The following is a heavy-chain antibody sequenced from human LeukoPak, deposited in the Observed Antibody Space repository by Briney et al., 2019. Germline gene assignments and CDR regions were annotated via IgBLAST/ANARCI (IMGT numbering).Heavy chain of an antibody. V-gene: IGHV3-21*01. D-gene: IGHD5-18*01. CDR2: ISSSSSYI. CDR3: ARSGYSYGPFDY. Sequence: GGSLRLSCAASGFTFSSYSMNWVRQAPGKGLEWASSISSSSSYIYYADSVKGRFTISRDNAKNSLYLQMNSLGAEDTAVYYCARSGYSYGPFDYWGQGTLVTVSS. J-gene: IGHJ4*02. CDR1: GFTFSSYS.